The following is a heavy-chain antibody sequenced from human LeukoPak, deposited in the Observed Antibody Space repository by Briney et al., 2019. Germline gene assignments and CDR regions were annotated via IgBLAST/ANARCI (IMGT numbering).Heavy chain of an antibody. D-gene: IGHD3-22*01. Sequence: ASVKVSCKASGYTFTSYGISWVRQAPGQGLEWMGWISAYNGNTNYAQKLQGRVTMTTDTSTSTAYMELSRLRSDDTAVYYCARGGYYYDSSGSPGGYWGQGTLVTVSS. CDR3: ARGGYYYDSSGSPGGY. J-gene: IGHJ4*02. V-gene: IGHV1-18*01. CDR2: ISAYNGNT. CDR1: GYTFTSYG.